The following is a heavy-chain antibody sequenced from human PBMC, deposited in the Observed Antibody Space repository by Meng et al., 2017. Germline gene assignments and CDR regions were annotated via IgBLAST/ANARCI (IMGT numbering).Heavy chain of an antibody. J-gene: IGHJ4*02. CDR3: ARGLTYYYDSSGYYFDY. CDR2: IYYSGST. CDR1: VSSVTRCSHY. Sequence: LLQSGPGLVMPSETLSLTGTVSVSSVTRCSHYWSCIRQPPGKGLEWIGYIYYSGSTNYNPSLKSRVTISVDTSKNQLSLKLSSVTAADTAVYYCARGLTYYYDSSGYYFDYWGQGTLVTVSS. V-gene: IGHV4-61*01. D-gene: IGHD3-22*01.